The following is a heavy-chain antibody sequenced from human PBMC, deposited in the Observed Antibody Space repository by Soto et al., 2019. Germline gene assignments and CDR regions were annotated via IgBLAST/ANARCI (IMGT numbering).Heavy chain of an antibody. CDR3: AKDQVNDFWSGYNDYYYYGMDV. D-gene: IGHD3-3*01. Sequence: LRLSCAASGFTFSSYGMHWVRQAPGKGLEWVAVISYDGSNKYYADSVKGRFTISRDNSKNTLYLQMNSLRAEDTAVYYCAKDQVNDFWSGYNDYYYYGMDVWGQGTTVTVSS. V-gene: IGHV3-30*18. CDR1: GFTFSSYG. CDR2: ISYDGSNK. J-gene: IGHJ6*02.